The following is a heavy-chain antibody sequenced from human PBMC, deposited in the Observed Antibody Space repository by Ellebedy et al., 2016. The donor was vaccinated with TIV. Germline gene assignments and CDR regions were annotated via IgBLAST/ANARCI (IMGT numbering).Heavy chain of an antibody. CDR2: IYNGGTK. J-gene: IGHJ4*02. CDR1: GFIVTNYY. CDR3: ASRDH. V-gene: IGHV3-53*01. Sequence: GESLKISCAVSGFIVTNYYMRCVRQAPGKGLEWVSIIYNGGTKSYAVSVKGRFTISRDNSKNTVYLQKNSLGAEDTALYYCASRDHWGQGTLVTVSS.